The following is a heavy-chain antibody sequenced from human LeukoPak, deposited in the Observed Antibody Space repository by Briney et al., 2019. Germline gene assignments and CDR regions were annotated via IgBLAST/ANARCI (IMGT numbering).Heavy chain of an antibody. J-gene: IGHJ6*02. CDR1: GYTFTGYY. Sequence: ASVKVSCKASGYTFTGYYMHWVRQAPGQGLEWMGWISAYNGNTNYAQKLQGRVTMTTDTSTSTAYMELRSLRSDDTAVYYCARGIVVVPAAPTNYYGMDVWGQGTTVTVSS. D-gene: IGHD2-2*01. CDR2: ISAYNGNT. V-gene: IGHV1-18*04. CDR3: ARGIVVVPAAPTNYYGMDV.